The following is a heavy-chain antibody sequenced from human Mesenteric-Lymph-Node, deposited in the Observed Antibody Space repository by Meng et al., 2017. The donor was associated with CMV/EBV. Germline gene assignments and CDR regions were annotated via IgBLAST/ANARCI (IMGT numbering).Heavy chain of an antibody. J-gene: IGHJ6*02. CDR3: ARDHRAYDILTGYYRDYYYGMDV. V-gene: IGHV1-69*01. Sequence: INWVRQAPGQGLEWMGGIIPIFGTANYAQKFQGRVTITADESTSTAYMELSSLRSEDTAVYYCARDHRAYDILTGYYRDYYYGMDVWGQGTTVTVSS. D-gene: IGHD3-9*01. CDR2: IIPIFGTA.